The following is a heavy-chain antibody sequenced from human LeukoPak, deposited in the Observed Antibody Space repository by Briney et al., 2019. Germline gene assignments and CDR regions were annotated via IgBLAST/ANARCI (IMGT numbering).Heavy chain of an antibody. Sequence: PGGSLRLSCAASGLTFSSYDIHWVRQAPGKGLEWVAFIRYDGSNKYYADSVKGRFTISRDNSKNTLYLQMNSLRAEDTAVYYCAKAGGFYYYMDVWGKGTTVTVSS. CDR3: AKAGGFYYYMDV. CDR2: IRYDGSNK. CDR1: GLTFSSYD. D-gene: IGHD2-8*02. J-gene: IGHJ6*03. V-gene: IGHV3-30*02.